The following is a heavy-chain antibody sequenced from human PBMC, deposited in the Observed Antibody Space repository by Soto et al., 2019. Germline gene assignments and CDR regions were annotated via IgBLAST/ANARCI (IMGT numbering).Heavy chain of an antibody. CDR3: ARRRWAGSGWYFFAFDI. J-gene: IGHJ3*02. D-gene: IGHD6-19*01. CDR2: IYYSGST. CDR1: GGSISSSSYY. V-gene: IGHV4-39*01. Sequence: QLQLQESGPGLVKPSETLSLTCTVSGGSISSSSYYWGWIRQPPGKGLEWIGSIYYSGSTYYNPSLKSRVTISVDTSKNQFSLKLSSVTAADTAVYYCARRRWAGSGWYFFAFDIWGQGTMVTVSS.